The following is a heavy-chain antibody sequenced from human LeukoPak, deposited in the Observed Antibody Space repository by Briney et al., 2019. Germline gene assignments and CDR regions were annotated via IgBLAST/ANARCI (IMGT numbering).Heavy chain of an antibody. V-gene: IGHV3-48*03. CDR1: GFTFSSYE. D-gene: IGHD2-2*01. CDR2: ISGSGSTI. Sequence: PGGSLRLSCAASGFTFSSYEMNWVRQAPGKGLEWVSYISGSGSTIYYADSVKGRFTISRDNAKNSLYLRMNSLRAEDTAVYYCARDLERRGSTTVDYWGQGTLVTVSS. J-gene: IGHJ4*02. CDR3: ARDLERRGSTTVDY.